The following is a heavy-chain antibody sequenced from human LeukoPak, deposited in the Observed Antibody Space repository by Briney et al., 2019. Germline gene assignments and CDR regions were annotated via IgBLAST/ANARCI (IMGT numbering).Heavy chain of an antibody. D-gene: IGHD1-26*01. CDR2: IYYSGST. Sequence: SETLSLTCTVSGGSISSYYWSWIRQPPGKGLEWIGYIYYSGSTNYNPSLKSRVTISVDTSKNQFSLKLSSVTAADTAVYYCARGATISWKRSRREYYFDYWGQGTLVTVSS. J-gene: IGHJ4*02. V-gene: IGHV4-59*01. CDR1: GGSISSYY. CDR3: ARGATISWKRSRREYYFDY.